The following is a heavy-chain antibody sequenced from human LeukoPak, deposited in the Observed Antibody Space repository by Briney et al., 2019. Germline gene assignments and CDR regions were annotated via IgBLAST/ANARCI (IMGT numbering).Heavy chain of an antibody. J-gene: IGHJ4*01. V-gene: IGHV1-18*01. CDR2: ISAYNGLT. CDR1: GYMFTSYG. Sequence: ASVKVSCKASGYMFTSYGISWVRQAPGQGLEWMGWISAYNGLTHDAQKFQGRVTTTTDTSTTTAYLELRSLRSNDTAVYFCARDGNYGPDFWGHGTLVTVSS. D-gene: IGHD3-10*01. CDR3: ARDGNYGPDF.